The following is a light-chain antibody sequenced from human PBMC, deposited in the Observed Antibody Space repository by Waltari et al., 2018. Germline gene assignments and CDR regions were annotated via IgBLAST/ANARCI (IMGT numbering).Light chain of an antibody. V-gene: IGLV1-47*01. CDR1: SSNIGSTF. CDR3: AAWDDSLNGVV. J-gene: IGLJ3*02. CDR2: RNN. Sequence: QSVMTQPPSASATPGQRVIISCSGSSSNIGSTFVYWYQHFPGTAPKLLIYRNNQRPSGVPDRCSVSKSGTSASRAISGLRSEDEAGYYCAAWDDSLNGVVFGGGTKLTVL.